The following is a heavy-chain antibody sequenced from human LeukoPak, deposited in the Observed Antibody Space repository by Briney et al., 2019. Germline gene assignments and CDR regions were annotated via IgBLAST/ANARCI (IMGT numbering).Heavy chain of an antibody. CDR1: GFTFSNYE. CDR2: ISSSDRNI. J-gene: IGHJ4*02. V-gene: IGHV3-48*03. D-gene: IGHD5-18*01. CDR3: ARDLVQLWSKDY. Sequence: GGSLRLSCAASGFTFSNYEFNWVRQAPGKGLEWVSYISSSDRNIYYADSVKGRFTISRDNAKNSLYLRMNSLRAEDTAVYYCARDLVQLWSKDYWGQGTLVTVSS.